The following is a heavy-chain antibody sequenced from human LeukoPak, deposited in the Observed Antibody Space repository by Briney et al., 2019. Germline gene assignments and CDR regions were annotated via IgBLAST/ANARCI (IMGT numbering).Heavy chain of an antibody. V-gene: IGHV4-34*01. Sequence: KPSETLSLTCAVYGGSFSGYYWSWIRQPPGKGLEWIGEINHSGSTNYNPSPKSRVTMSLDTSKNQFSLKLSSVTAADTAVYYCAGSGKAYYWGQGTLVTVSS. J-gene: IGHJ4*02. CDR2: INHSGST. CDR3: AGSGKAYY. CDR1: GGSFSGYY. D-gene: IGHD2-15*01.